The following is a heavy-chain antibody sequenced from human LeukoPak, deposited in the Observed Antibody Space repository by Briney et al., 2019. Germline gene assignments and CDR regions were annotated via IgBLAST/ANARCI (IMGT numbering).Heavy chain of an antibody. Sequence: GGSLRLCCAAAGFTFSSYWMRWGRQAGGKGEEWVANIKQDGSEKYYGDSVKGGFNIARDNAKNSVYLQMNSLRAEDTAVYYCAREILNDYINWFDPWGQGTLVTVSS. D-gene: IGHD4-11*01. CDR3: AREILNDYINWFDP. V-gene: IGHV3-7*01. CDR1: GFTFSSYW. J-gene: IGHJ5*02. CDR2: IKQDGSEK.